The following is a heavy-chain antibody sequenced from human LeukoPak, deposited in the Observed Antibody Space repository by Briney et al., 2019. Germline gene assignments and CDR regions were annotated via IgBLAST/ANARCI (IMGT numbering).Heavy chain of an antibody. Sequence: SETLSLTCTVSGGSISSGDYYWSWIRQPPGKGLEWIGSIYYSGSTYYNPSLKSRVTISVDTSKNQFSLKLSSVTAADTAVYYCASLYYDFWSGYSDYWGQGTLVTVSS. CDR1: GGSISSGDYY. V-gene: IGHV4-39*01. D-gene: IGHD3-3*01. CDR3: ASLYYDFWSGYSDY. J-gene: IGHJ4*02. CDR2: IYYSGST.